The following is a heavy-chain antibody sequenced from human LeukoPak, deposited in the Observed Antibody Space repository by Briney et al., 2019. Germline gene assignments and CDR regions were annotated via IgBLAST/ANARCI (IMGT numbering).Heavy chain of an antibody. CDR2: INPNSGGT. D-gene: IGHD2-2*01. CDR3: ARRPPNCSSTSCGFDP. Sequence: GAAVKVSCKACGYTFTGYYMHWVRQAPGQGLEWMGWINPNSGGTNYAQKFQGRVTMTRDTSISTAYMELSRLRSDDTAVYYCARRPPNCSSTSCGFDPWGQGTLVTVSS. CDR1: GYTFTGYY. V-gene: IGHV1-2*02. J-gene: IGHJ5*02.